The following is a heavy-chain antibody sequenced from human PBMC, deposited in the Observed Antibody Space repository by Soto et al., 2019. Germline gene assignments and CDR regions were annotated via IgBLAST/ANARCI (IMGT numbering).Heavy chain of an antibody. J-gene: IGHJ6*02. Sequence: LRLSCAASGFTFSSYAMHWVRQAPGKGLEWVAVISYDGSNKYYADSVKGRFTISRDNSKNTLYLQMNSLRAEDTAVYYCARDPYGGIYYYYYYGMDVWGQGTTVT. CDR3: ARDPYGGIYYYYYYGMDV. V-gene: IGHV3-30-3*01. CDR1: GFTFSSYA. CDR2: ISYDGSNK. D-gene: IGHD4-17*01.